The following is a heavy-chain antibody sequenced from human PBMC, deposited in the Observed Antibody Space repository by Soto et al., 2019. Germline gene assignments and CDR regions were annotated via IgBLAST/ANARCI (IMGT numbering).Heavy chain of an antibody. V-gene: IGHV4-30-2*06. Sequence: SETLSLTCTVSGGSITSGGYSLTWIRQSPGKGLEWIGYTYQSGSAYYNPSLKSRVTISVDRSKNQFSLNLTSVTAADTAVYYCARDAYGTDVWVQGTTVTVSS. CDR1: GGSITSGGYS. D-gene: IGHD3-16*01. CDR2: TYQSGSA. CDR3: ARDAYGTDV. J-gene: IGHJ6*02.